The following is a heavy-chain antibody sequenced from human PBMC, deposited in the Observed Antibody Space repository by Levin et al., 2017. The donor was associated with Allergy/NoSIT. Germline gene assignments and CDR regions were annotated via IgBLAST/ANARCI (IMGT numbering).Heavy chain of an antibody. CDR2: ISCSAIAT. D-gene: IGHD2/OR15-2a*01. J-gene: IGHJ1*01. V-gene: IGHV3-23*01. CDR3: VQNSAWV. CDR1: GFTFSSYA. Sequence: GGSLRLSCAASGFTFSSYAMSWVRQAPGKGLEWVSSISCSAIATYYADSVKGRFTISRDNSDNTLYLQMNSLTVDDTATYYCVQNSAWVWVQGTQVAVSS.